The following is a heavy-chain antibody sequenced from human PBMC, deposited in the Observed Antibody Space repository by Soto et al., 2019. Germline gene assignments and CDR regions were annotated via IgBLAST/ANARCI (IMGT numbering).Heavy chain of an antibody. CDR1: GFTFSSYG. CDR2: ISYDGSNK. Sequence: GGSLRLSCAASGFTFSSYGMHWVRQAPGKGLEWVAVISYDGSNKYYADSVKGRFTISRDNSKNTLYLQMNSLRDEDKAVYYCADFLGYHGPGSYYRNWGQAILVTVS. J-gene: IGHJ4*02. V-gene: IGHV3-30*03. D-gene: IGHD3-10*01. CDR3: ADFLGYHGPGSYYRN.